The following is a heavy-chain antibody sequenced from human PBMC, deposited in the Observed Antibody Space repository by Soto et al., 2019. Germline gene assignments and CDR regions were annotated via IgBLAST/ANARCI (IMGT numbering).Heavy chain of an antibody. CDR1: GYTFTGYY. Sequence: GASVKVSCKASGYTFTGYYMHWVRQAPGQGLEWMGWINPNSGGTNYAQKFQGWVTMTRDTSISTAYMELSRLRSDDTAVYYCARVPSYGDSDLMPAYYYSYGMDVWGQGTTVTVSS. CDR2: INPNSGGT. V-gene: IGHV1-2*04. CDR3: ARVPSYGDSDLMPAYYYSYGMDV. J-gene: IGHJ6*02. D-gene: IGHD4-17*01.